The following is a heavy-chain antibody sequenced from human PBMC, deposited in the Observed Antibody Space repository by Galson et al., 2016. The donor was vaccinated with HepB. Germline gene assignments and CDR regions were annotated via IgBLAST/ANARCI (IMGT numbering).Heavy chain of an antibody. CDR1: GFTFNNYA. V-gene: IGHV3-23*01. D-gene: IGHD6-19*01. CDR2: IGASGGHT. Sequence: SLRLSCAASGFTFNNYAMSWVRQAPGKGLEWVSSIGASGGHTYYADSVKGRFTVSRDNSKNTLYLEMNSLRAEDTAVYYCAKSGLVWGGYHPYWFDPWGQGTLITVSS. CDR3: AKSGLVWGGYHPYWFDP. J-gene: IGHJ5*02.